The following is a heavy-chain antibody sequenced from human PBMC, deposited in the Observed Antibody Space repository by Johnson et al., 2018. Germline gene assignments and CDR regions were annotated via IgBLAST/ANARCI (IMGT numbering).Heavy chain of an antibody. CDR3: VRDSPGLRDDFDI. D-gene: IGHD3-10*01. CDR1: GFTVSINY. J-gene: IGHJ3*02. CDR2: IYSGGGT. Sequence: EVQLVETGGGLIQPGGSLRLSCTASGFTVSINYMNWVRQAPGKGLEWVSLIYSGGGTEYADSVKGRFTVSRDNSKNTLYLQMNSLRAEDTAMYYCVRDSPGLRDDFDIWGQGTMVTVSS. V-gene: IGHV3-53*02.